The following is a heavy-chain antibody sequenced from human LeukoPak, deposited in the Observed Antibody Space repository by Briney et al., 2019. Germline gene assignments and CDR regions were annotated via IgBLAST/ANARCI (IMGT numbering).Heavy chain of an antibody. V-gene: IGHV4-59*01. CDR2: IYYSGST. D-gene: IGHD1-26*01. CDR1: GGSNSSYY. CDR3: ARTYSGSYYLFWFDP. J-gene: IGHJ5*02. Sequence: SETLSLTCTVSGGSNSSYYWSWIRQPPGKGLEWIGYIYYSGSTNYNPSLKSRVTISVDTSKNQFSLKLSSVTAADTAVYYCARTYSGSYYLFWFDPWGQGTLVTVSS.